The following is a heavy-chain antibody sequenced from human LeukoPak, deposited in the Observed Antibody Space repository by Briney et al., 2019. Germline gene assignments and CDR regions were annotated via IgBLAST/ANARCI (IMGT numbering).Heavy chain of an antibody. CDR2: IYYSGST. CDR3: ARGQFIYGTYNWFDP. D-gene: IGHD3-10*01. CDR1: GGSISSSSYY. V-gene: IGHV4-39*07. Sequence: SETLSLTCTVSGGSISSSSYYWGWIRQPPGKGLEWIGSIYYSGSTYYNPSLKSRVTISVDTSKNQVSLKLSSVTAADTAAYYCARGQFIYGTYNWFDPWGQGTLVTVSS. J-gene: IGHJ5*02.